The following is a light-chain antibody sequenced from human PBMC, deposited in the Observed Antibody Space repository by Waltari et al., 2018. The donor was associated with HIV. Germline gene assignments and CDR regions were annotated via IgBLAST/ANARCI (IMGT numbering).Light chain of an antibody. V-gene: IGLV4-69*01. Sequence: QLVLTQAPSASALLGASLELTCALSGGHNSYAIPCDQQQPEKGPRYLMKLKSDGSHKKGDGIPDRFSGSSSGAERTLTVPSLQSEDEADYYCQTWATGIRVFGGGTKLTVL. CDR2: LKSDGSH. J-gene: IGLJ3*02. CDR3: QTWATGIRV. CDR1: GGHNSYA.